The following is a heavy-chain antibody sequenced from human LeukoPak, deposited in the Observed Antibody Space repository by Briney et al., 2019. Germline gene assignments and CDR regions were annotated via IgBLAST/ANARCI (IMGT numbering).Heavy chain of an antibody. V-gene: IGHV4-39*07. J-gene: IGHJ5*02. CDR3: AREGSERWLQLGWFDP. CDR2: IYYSGST. CDR1: GDSISGYY. Sequence: SETLSLTCNVSGDSISGYYWGWIRQPPGKGLEWIGSIYYSGSTYYNPSLKSRVTISVDTAKNQFSLKLSSVTAADTAVYYCAREGSERWLQLGWFDPWGQGTLVTVSS. D-gene: IGHD5-24*01.